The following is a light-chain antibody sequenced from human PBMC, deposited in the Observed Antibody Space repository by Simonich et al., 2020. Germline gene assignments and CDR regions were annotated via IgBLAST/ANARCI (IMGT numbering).Light chain of an antibody. CDR2: WAS. V-gene: IGKV4-1*01. J-gene: IGKJ2*01. CDR3: QQYYSTPYT. CDR1: QSVLYSSNNKNY. Sequence: DIVMTQSPDSLAVSLGERATINCKSSQSVLYSSNNKNYLAWYPQKPGQPPKLLIYWASTRETGVPARFSGSGSGTDFTLTISSLQAEDVAVYYCQQYYSTPYTFGQGTKLEIK.